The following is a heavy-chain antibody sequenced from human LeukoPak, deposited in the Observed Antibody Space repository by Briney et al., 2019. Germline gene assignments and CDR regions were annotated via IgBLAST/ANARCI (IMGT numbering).Heavy chain of an antibody. CDR3: VKGGSSSHNWFDP. D-gene: IGHD6-13*01. CDR1: GFTFSDFG. Sequence: GGSLRLSCAASGFTFSDFGMYWVRQAPGKGLEWVAFIRNDGSNDYYPDSVKGRFTISRDNSRTTLYLQMHSLRIEDTAVYYCVKGGSSSHNWFDPWGQGILVTVSS. V-gene: IGHV3-30*02. CDR2: IRNDGSND. J-gene: IGHJ5*02.